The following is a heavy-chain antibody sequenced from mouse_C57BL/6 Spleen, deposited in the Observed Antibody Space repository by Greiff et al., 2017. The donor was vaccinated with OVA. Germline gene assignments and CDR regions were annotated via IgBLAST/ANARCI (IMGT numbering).Heavy chain of an antibody. CDR2: INPNNGGT. Sequence: EVKLMESGPELVKPGASVKMSCKASGYTFTDYNMHWVKQSHGKSLEWIGYINPNNGGTSYNQKFKGKATLTVNKSSSTAYMELRSLTSEDSAVYYCASYYSNGMDYWGQGTSVTVSS. CDR3: ASYYSNGMDY. CDR1: GYTFTDYN. J-gene: IGHJ4*01. D-gene: IGHD2-5*01. V-gene: IGHV1-22*01.